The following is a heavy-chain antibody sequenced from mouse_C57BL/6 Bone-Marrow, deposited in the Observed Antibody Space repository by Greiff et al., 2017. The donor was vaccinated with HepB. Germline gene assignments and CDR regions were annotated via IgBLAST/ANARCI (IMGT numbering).Heavy chain of an antibody. CDR2: ISYDGSN. J-gene: IGHJ4*01. D-gene: IGHD1-1*01. CDR3: AYYYGSRSGAMDY. CDR1: GYSITSGYY. Sequence: EVQLQESGPGLVKPSQSLSLTCSVTGYSITSGYYWNWIRQFPGNKLEWMGYISYDGSNNYNPSLKNRISITRDTSKNQFFLKLNSVTTEDTATYYCAYYYGSRSGAMDYWGQGTSVTVSS. V-gene: IGHV3-6*01.